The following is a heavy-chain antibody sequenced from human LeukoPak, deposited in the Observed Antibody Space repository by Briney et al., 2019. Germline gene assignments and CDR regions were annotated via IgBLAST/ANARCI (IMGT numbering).Heavy chain of an antibody. J-gene: IGHJ4*02. CDR2: IIPIFGTA. Sequence: GASVKLSCKASGGTFSSYAISWVRQAPGQGLEWMGGIIPIFGTANYAQKFQGRVTITADESTSTAYMELSSLRSEDTAVYYCARVDYGGNSYIDYWGQGTLVTVSS. D-gene: IGHD4-23*01. V-gene: IGHV1-69*13. CDR1: GGTFSSYA. CDR3: ARVDYGGNSYIDY.